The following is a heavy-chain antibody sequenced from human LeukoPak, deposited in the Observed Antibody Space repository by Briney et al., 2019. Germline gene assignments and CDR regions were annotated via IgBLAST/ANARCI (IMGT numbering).Heavy chain of an antibody. V-gene: IGHV3-23*01. CDR2: ISGSGGST. CDR1: GFTFSSYA. CDR3: AKSARLRYFDWLLSYYCYGMDV. J-gene: IGHJ6*02. D-gene: IGHD3-9*01. Sequence: GGSLRLSCAASGFTFSSYAMSWVRQAPGKGLEWVSAISGSGGSTYYADSVKGRFTISRDNSKNTLYLQMNSLRAEDTAVYYCAKSARLRYFDWLLSYYCYGMDVWGQGTTVTVSS.